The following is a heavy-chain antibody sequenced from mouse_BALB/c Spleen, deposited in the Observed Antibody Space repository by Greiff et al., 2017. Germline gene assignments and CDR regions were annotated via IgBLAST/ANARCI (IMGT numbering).Heavy chain of an antibody. CDR1: GFSFSDYY. D-gene: IGHD1-1*02. J-gene: IGHJ3*01. V-gene: IGHV5-4*02. Sequence: EVMLVESGGGLVKPGGSLKLSCAASGFSFSDYYLYWVRQTPEKRLEWVATISDGGSSTYYPDSVKGRFTISRDKAKNNLYLQMSSLKSEDTAIYYCARDQDGALDYWGQGTLVTVSA. CDR3: ARDQDGALDY. CDR2: ISDGGSST.